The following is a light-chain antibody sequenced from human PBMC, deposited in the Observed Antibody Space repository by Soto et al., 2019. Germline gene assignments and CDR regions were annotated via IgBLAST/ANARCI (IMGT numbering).Light chain of an antibody. CDR3: QQSCTTPWT. Sequence: DIQMTHSPSSLSSSVGDRVTITCRASQSVSSYLTWYQHRPGKAPKLLIYGASSLQTGIPARFSGSGSGTDFTLTISSLQPEDSATYYCQQSCTTPWTFGQGTKVDI. J-gene: IGKJ1*01. V-gene: IGKV1-39*01. CDR2: GAS. CDR1: QSVSSY.